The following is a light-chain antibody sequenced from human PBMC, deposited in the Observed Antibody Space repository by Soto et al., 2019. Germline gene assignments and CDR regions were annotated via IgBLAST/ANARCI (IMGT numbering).Light chain of an antibody. Sequence: AIRMTQSPSSLSASTGDRVTITCRASQGISSYLAWYQQKPGKAPKLLIYAASTLQSGVPSRFSGSGSGTDFTHSISCLQSEDFATYYCQQYYSYPYTFGQGTKLEIK. CDR3: QQYYSYPYT. CDR1: QGISSY. J-gene: IGKJ2*01. CDR2: AAS. V-gene: IGKV1-8*01.